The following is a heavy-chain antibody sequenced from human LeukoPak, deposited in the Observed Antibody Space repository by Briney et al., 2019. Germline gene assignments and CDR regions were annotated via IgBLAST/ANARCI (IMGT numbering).Heavy chain of an antibody. CDR2: FYSSGST. CDR3: ARGAGTFGGVIPLYNWFDP. V-gene: IGHV4-31*03. J-gene: IGHJ5*02. CDR1: GGSISSGGYY. D-gene: IGHD3-16*02. Sequence: SETLSLTCTVSGGSISSGGYYWSWIRRPPGKGLGWMGSFYSSGSTYYNPSLKSRVTISVDTSKNQFSLKLSSVTAADTAVYYCARGAGTFGGVIPLYNWFDPWGQGTLVTVSS.